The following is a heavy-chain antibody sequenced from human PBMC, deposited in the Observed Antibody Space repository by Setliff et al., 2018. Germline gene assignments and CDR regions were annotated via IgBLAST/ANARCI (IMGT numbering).Heavy chain of an antibody. J-gene: IGHJ4*02. Sequence: SETLSLTCTVSGGSIGSYYWTWIRHSAGKGLEWIGRIYSRGNTNYNPSLKSRVTLSVDTSKNLFPLKMTSMTAADTAIYYCARENIAAEDWGQGTLVTVSS. V-gene: IGHV4-4*07. CDR2: IYSRGNT. CDR1: GGSIGSYY. D-gene: IGHD6-13*01. CDR3: ARENIAAED.